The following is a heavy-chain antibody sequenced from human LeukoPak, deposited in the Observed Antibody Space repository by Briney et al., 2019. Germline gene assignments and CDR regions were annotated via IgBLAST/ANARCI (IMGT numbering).Heavy chain of an antibody. Sequence: GGSLRLSCAASGFTFSSYGMHWVRQAPGKALEWVAFISYDGNNKYEDSVKGRFTISRDNSKSTLHLQMNGLRAEDTAVYYCARDPLDISRWTNAFDIWGQGTTVIVS. D-gene: IGHD5-12*01. V-gene: IGHV3-30*03. CDR2: ISYDGNN. CDR1: GFTFSSYG. CDR3: ARDPLDISRWTNAFDI. J-gene: IGHJ3*02.